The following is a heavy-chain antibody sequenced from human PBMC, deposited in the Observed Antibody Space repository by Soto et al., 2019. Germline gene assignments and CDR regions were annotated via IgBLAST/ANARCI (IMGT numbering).Heavy chain of an antibody. CDR1: GYAFTSYG. CDR3: ARVVGYYYYYMDV. V-gene: IGHV1-18*01. Sequence: ASVKVSCKASGYAFTSYGISWGEQAPGQGLEWIGWISAYNGNTNYAQKLQGRVTMTTDTSTSTAYMELRSLRSDDTAVYYCARVVGYYYYYMDVWGKGTTVTVSS. CDR2: ISAYNGNT. J-gene: IGHJ6*03.